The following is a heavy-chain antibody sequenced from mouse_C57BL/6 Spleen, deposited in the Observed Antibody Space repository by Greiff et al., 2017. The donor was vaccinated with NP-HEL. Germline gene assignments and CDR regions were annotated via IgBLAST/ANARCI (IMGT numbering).Heavy chain of an antibody. V-gene: IGHV1-82*01. J-gene: IGHJ2*01. CDR2: IYPGDGDT. CDR1: GYAFSSSW. Sequence: QVQLKESGPELVKPGASVKISCKASGYAFSSSWMNWVKQRPGKGLEWIGRIYPGDGDTNYNGKFKGKATLTADKSSSTAYMQRSSLTSEDSAVYFCARWKLDYWGQGTTLTVSS. CDR3: ARWKLDY.